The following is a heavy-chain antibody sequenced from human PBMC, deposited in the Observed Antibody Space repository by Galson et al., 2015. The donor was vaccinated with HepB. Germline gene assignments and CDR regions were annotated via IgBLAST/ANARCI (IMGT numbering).Heavy chain of an antibody. J-gene: IGHJ4*02. CDR2: MNPNSGNT. Sequence: SVKVSCKASGYTFTSYDINWVRQATGQGLEWMGWMNPNSGNTGYAQKFQGRVTMTRNTSISTAYMELSSLRSEDTAVYYCARREDVDTAMADWGQGTLVTVSS. V-gene: IGHV1-8*01. CDR1: GYTFTSYD. CDR3: ARREDVDTAMAD. D-gene: IGHD5-18*01.